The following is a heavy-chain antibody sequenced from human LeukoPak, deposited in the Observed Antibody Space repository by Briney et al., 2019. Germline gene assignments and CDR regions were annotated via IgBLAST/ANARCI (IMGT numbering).Heavy chain of an antibody. V-gene: IGHV4-61*02. J-gene: IGHJ3*02. Sequence: SSQTLSLTCTVSGGSISSGSYYWSWIRQPAGKGLEWIGRIYTSGSTYYNPSLKSRVTISVDTSKNQFSLKLSSVTAADTAVYYCARVARITMIVALITDDAFDIWGQGAMVTVSS. CDR2: IYTSGST. CDR3: ARVARITMIVALITDDAFDI. D-gene: IGHD3-22*01. CDR1: GGSISSGSYY.